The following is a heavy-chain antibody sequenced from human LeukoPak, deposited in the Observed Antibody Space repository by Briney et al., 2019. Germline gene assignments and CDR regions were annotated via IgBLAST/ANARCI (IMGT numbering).Heavy chain of an antibody. J-gene: IGHJ6*03. CDR3: ARKVGGPWELTRGRTMDV. CDR1: GFTFSDYY. V-gene: IGHV3-11*01. CDR2: ISSSGSTI. Sequence: NPGGSLRLTCAASGFTFSDYYMSWIRQAPGKGLEWVSYISSSGSTIYYADSVKGRFTISRDNAKNSLYLQMNSLRAEDTAVYYCARKVGGPWELTRGRTMDVWGKGTTVTISS. D-gene: IGHD1-26*01.